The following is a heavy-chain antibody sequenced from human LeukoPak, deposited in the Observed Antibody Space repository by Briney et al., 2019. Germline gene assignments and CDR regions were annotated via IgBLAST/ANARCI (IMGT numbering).Heavy chain of an antibody. Sequence: SETLSLTCAVSGGSISTYYWSWIRQPPGKGLEWIAYIDYRGSTTYNPSLRSRVTISVDTSRNQFSLKLSSVTAADTAVYYCARSRSGYSYDHAAFEIWGQGTVVTVSS. J-gene: IGHJ3*02. V-gene: IGHV4-59*01. D-gene: IGHD5-18*01. CDR2: IDYRGST. CDR1: GGSISTYY. CDR3: ARSRSGYSYDHAAFEI.